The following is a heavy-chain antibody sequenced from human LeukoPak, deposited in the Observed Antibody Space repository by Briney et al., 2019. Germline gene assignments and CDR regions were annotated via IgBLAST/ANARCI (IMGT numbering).Heavy chain of an antibody. V-gene: IGHV4-59*02. CDR1: GGSVNSYY. Sequence: SETLSLTCTVSGGSVNSYYWSWIRQPPGKGLEWIGYIYYSGSTNYNPSLKSRVTISVDPSKNQFSLKLSSVTAADTAVYYCARDYGGKFDYWGQGTLVTVSS. D-gene: IGHD4-23*01. J-gene: IGHJ4*02. CDR2: IYYSGST. CDR3: ARDYGGKFDY.